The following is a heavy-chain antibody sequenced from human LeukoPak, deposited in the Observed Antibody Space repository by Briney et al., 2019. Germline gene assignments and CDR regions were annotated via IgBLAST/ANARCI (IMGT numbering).Heavy chain of an antibody. V-gene: IGHV1-46*01. J-gene: IGHJ5*02. CDR3: ARGSNWFDP. CDR2: INPSGGST. CDR1: GYTFTSYY. Sequence: GASVKVSCKASGYTFTSYYMHWVRQAPGQGLEWMGIINPSGGSTGYAQKFQGRVTITRNTSISTAYMELSSLRSEDTAVYYCARGSNWFDPWGQGTLVTVSS.